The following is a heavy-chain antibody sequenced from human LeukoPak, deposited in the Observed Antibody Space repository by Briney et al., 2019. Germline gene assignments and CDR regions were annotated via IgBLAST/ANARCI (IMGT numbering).Heavy chain of an antibody. V-gene: IGHV3-48*01. D-gene: IGHD6-6*01. J-gene: IGHJ4*02. CDR3: ARDKGTSYPSSSDY. CDR2: ISSSSSTI. CDR1: GFTFSSYR. Sequence: GGSLRLSCAASGFTFSSYRMNWVRQAPGKGLEWVSYISSSSSTIYYADSVKGRFTISRDNSKNTLYLQMNSLRAADTAVYYCARDKGTSYPSSSDYWGQGTLVTVSS.